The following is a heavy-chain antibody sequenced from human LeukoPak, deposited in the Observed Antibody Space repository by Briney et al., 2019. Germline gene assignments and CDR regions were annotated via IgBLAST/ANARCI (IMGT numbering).Heavy chain of an antibody. Sequence: GGSLRLSCAASGFTFSSYAMSWVRQAPGKGLEWVSAISGSGGSTYYADSVKGRFTISRDNSKNTLYLQMSSLRAEDTAVYYCAKDRTITMIVVAYYWGQGTLVTVSS. V-gene: IGHV3-23*01. J-gene: IGHJ4*02. CDR2: ISGSGGST. D-gene: IGHD3-22*01. CDR1: GFTFSSYA. CDR3: AKDRTITMIVVAYY.